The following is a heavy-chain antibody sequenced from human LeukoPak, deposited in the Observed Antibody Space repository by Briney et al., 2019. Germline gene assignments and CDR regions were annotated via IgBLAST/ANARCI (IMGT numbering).Heavy chain of an antibody. CDR1: GFTFNNFA. CDR3: AKASRDIPAAGPSGYYFDY. CDR2: ISYDGRNK. Sequence: GGSLRLSCAASGFTFNNFAMHWVRQAPGKGLEWVAVISYDGRNKYYADSVKGRFTISRDNSKNTLYLQMNSLRAEDTAIYYCAKASRDIPAAGPSGYYFDYWGQGTLVTVSS. D-gene: IGHD6-13*01. V-gene: IGHV3-30*04. J-gene: IGHJ4*02.